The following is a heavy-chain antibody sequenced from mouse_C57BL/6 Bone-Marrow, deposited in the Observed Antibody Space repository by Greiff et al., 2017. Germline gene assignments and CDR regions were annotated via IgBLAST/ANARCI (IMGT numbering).Heavy chain of an antibody. CDR3: ARGDGYYLYYAMDY. Sequence: VQLKESGGGLVKPGGSLKLSCAASGFTFSSYAMSWVRQTPEKRLEWVATISDGGSYTYYPDNVKGRFTISRDNAKNNLYLQMSHLKSEDTAMYYCARGDGYYLYYAMDYWGQGTSVTVSS. D-gene: IGHD2-3*01. CDR1: GFTFSSYA. CDR2: ISDGGSYT. J-gene: IGHJ4*01. V-gene: IGHV5-4*01.